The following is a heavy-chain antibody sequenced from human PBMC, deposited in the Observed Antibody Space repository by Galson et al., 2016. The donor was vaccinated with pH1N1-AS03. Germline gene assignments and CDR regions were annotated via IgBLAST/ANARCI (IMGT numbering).Heavy chain of an antibody. CDR1: GFAFSTCG. V-gene: IGHV3-21*01. CDR2: ISSGSDYK. D-gene: IGHD1-26*01. J-gene: IGHJ3*01. Sequence: SLRLSCAASGFAFSTCGMSWVRQAPGKGPEWVSSISSGSDYKYYADSVKGRFTISRDSLQNTLDLQMNSLSAEDSAVYFCARETIRAGEFDLWGRGAVVTVSS. CDR3: ARETIRAGEFDL.